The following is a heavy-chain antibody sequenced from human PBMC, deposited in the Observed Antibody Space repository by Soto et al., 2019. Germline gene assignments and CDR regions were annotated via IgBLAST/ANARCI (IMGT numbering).Heavy chain of an antibody. D-gene: IGHD6-6*01. CDR2: IKQDGSEK. V-gene: IGHV3-7*03. CDR3: ARDDPAALFDY. CDR1: GFTFSSYW. J-gene: IGHJ4*02. Sequence: EVQLVESGGGLVQPGGSLRLSCAASGFTFSSYWMSWVRQAPGKGLEWVANIKQDGSEKYHVDSVKGRFTISRDNAKNSLYLQMNSLRAEDTAVYYCARDDPAALFDYWGQGTLVTVSS.